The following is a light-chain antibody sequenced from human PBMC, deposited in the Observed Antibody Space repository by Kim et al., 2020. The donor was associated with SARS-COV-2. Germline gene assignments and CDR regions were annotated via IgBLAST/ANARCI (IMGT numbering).Light chain of an antibody. CDR2: AAS. CDR3: QQSYSTPRT. J-gene: IGKJ1*01. CDR1: QSISSY. V-gene: IGKV1-39*01. Sequence: ASVEDRCTITCRASQSISSYLNWYQQKPGKAPKLLIYAASSLQSGVPSRFSGSGYGTDFTLTISSLQPEDFATYYCQQSYSTPRTFGQGTKVDIK.